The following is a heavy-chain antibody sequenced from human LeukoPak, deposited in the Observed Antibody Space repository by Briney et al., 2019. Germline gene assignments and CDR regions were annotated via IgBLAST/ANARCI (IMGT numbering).Heavy chain of an antibody. CDR2: VNKEGTVK. D-gene: IGHD2-21*02. Sequence: GGSLRLSCAASGFNFSDSRMTWVRQAPGTGLEWVANVNKEGTVKHFLDSVEGRFTISRDNAKKSLYLQMRSLRPEDTAVYFCVRGDWYFESWGQGTLVTVSS. J-gene: IGHJ4*02. CDR1: GFNFSDSR. V-gene: IGHV3-7*04. CDR3: VRGDWYFES.